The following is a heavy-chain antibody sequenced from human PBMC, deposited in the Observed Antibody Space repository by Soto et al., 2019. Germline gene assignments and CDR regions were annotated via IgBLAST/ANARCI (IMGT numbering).Heavy chain of an antibody. CDR2: ISGSGGST. CDR1: GFTFSSYA. V-gene: IGHV3-23*01. CDR3: AKDRTYDSSGSFDY. D-gene: IGHD3-22*01. J-gene: IGHJ4*02. Sequence: GGSLRLSCAASGFTFSSYAMSWVRQAPGKGPEWVSGISGSGGSTYYADSVKGRFSISRDNSKNTLYLQLNSLRAEDTAVYYCAKDRTYDSSGSFDYWGQGTLVTVSS.